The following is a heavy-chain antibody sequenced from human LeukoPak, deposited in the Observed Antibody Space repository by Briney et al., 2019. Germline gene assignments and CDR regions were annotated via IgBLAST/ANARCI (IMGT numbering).Heavy chain of an antibody. V-gene: IGHV1-2*06. CDR1: GYTFTGYY. CDR3: ARDGGYYDSSGYYDY. Sequence: ASVKVSCKASGYTFTGYYMHWVRQAPGQGLEWMGRINPNSRGTNYAQKLQGRVTMTRDTSISTAYMELSRLRSDDTAVYYCARDGGYYDSSGYYDYWGQGTLVTVSS. J-gene: IGHJ4*02. CDR2: INPNSRGT. D-gene: IGHD3-22*01.